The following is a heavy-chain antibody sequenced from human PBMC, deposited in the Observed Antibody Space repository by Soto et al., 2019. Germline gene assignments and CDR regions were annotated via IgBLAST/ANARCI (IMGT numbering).Heavy chain of an antibody. Sequence: ASVKVSCKASGYTFTDYYMHWVRQAPGQGLEWMGWINPNTGGTTYVQKFQGRVTMTRNTSISTAYMELSSLRSEDTAVYYCARESLRGMDVWGQGTTVTVSS. V-gene: IGHV1-2*02. CDR2: INPNTGGT. CDR1: GYTFTDYY. CDR3: ARESLRGMDV. J-gene: IGHJ6*02.